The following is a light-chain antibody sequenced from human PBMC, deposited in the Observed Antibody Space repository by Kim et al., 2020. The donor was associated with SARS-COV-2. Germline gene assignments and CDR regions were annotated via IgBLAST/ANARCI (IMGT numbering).Light chain of an antibody. CDR2: QDS. V-gene: IGLV3-1*01. CDR3: QAWDSSTVV. CDR1: KLGDKY. Sequence: VSPGQTASITCSGDKLGDKYACWYQQKPGQSPVLVIYQDSKRPSGIPGRFSGSNSGNIATLTISGTQAMDEADYYCQAWDSSTVVFGGGTQLTVL. J-gene: IGLJ2*01.